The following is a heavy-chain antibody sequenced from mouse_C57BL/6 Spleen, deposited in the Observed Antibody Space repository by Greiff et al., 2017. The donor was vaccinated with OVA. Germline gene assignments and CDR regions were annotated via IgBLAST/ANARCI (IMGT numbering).Heavy chain of an antibody. V-gene: IGHV1-82*01. Sequence: VHLVESGPELVKPGASVKISCKASGYAFSSSWMNWVKQRPGKGLEWIGRIYPGDGDTNYNGKFKGKATLTADKSSSTAYMQLSSLTSEDSAVYFCASPRGYGSPFAYWGQGTLVTVSA. CDR3: ASPRGYGSPFAY. CDR2: IYPGDGDT. CDR1: GYAFSSSW. D-gene: IGHD1-1*01. J-gene: IGHJ3*01.